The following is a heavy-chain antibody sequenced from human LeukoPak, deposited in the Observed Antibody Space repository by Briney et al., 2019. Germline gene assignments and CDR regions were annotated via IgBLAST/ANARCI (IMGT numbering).Heavy chain of an antibody. D-gene: IGHD6-19*01. CDR3: ARVGHSSDYYYYGMDV. Sequence: ASVKVSCKASGYTFTSYGISWVRQAPGQGLEWMGWISAYNGNTNYAQKLQGRVTMTTDTSTSTAYMELRSLRSDDTAVYYCARVGHSSDYYYYGMDVWGQGTTVTVSS. CDR2: ISAYNGNT. J-gene: IGHJ6*02. V-gene: IGHV1-18*01. CDR1: GYTFTSYG.